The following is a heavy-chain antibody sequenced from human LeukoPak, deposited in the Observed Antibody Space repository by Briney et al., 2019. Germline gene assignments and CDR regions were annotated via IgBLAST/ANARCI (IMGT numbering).Heavy chain of an antibody. V-gene: IGHV4-34*01. D-gene: IGHD3-3*01. CDR3: AGLLRAFDI. Sequence: PSETLSLTCAVYGGSFSGYYWSWIRQPPGKGLEWIGEINHSGSTNYNPSLKSRVTISVDTSKNQFSLKLSSVTAADTAVYYCAGLLRAFDIWGQGTMVTVSS. CDR1: GGSFSGYY. J-gene: IGHJ3*02. CDR2: INHSGST.